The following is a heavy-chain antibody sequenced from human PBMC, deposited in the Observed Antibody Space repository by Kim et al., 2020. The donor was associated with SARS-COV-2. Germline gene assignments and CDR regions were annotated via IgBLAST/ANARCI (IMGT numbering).Heavy chain of an antibody. J-gene: IGHJ6*02. CDR1: GFTFDDYA. V-gene: IGHV3-9*01. Sequence: GGSLRLSCAASGFTFDDYAMHWVRQAPGKGLEWVSGISWNSGSIGYADSVKGRFTISRDNAKNSLYLQMNSLRAEDTALYYCAKCRGQWSHYYYYGMDVWGQGTTVTVSS. CDR2: ISWNSGSI. D-gene: IGHD2-15*01. CDR3: AKCRGQWSHYYYYGMDV.